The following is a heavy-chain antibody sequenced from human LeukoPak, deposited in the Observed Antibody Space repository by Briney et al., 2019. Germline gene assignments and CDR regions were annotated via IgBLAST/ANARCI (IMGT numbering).Heavy chain of an antibody. CDR3: ANGGYCSSSSCYPKWFDP. Sequence: PSETLSLTCSVSGGSISSYYWSWIRQPPGKELEWIGSVYHSGSTNYNPSLHSRVTIPVVTSKNQFSLKLRSVPAADTAVYYCANGGYCSSSSCYPKWFDPWGQGTLVTVSS. D-gene: IGHD2-2*01. V-gene: IGHV4-59*01. J-gene: IGHJ5*02. CDR1: GGSISSYY. CDR2: VYHSGST.